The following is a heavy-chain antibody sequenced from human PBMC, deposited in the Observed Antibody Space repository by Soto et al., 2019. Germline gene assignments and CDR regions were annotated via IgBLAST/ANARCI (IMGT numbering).Heavy chain of an antibody. Sequence: SVKVSCKASGGTFSSYAISWVRQAPGQGLEWMGGIIPIFGTANYAQKFQGRVTITADKSTSTAYMELSSLRSEDTAVYYCARGALDGKYYYHSSGYLWGQGTLVTVSS. D-gene: IGHD3-22*01. J-gene: IGHJ4*02. CDR2: IIPIFGTA. CDR1: GGTFSSYA. CDR3: ARGALDGKYYYHSSGYL. V-gene: IGHV1-69*06.